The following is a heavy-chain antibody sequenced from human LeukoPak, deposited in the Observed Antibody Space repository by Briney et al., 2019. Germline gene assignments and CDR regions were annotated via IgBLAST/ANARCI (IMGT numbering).Heavy chain of an antibody. CDR3: ARGFVSYSSYGMDV. Sequence: PSEPLSLTCALYGGSFSGYYWSWIRQPPGKGREWIGEINHSGSTNYNPSLKSRVTISVDTSKNQFSLKLSSVTAADTAVYYCARGFVSYSSYGMDVWGKGTTVTVSS. CDR2: INHSGST. D-gene: IGHD2-8*01. CDR1: GGSFSGYY. J-gene: IGHJ6*04. V-gene: IGHV4-34*01.